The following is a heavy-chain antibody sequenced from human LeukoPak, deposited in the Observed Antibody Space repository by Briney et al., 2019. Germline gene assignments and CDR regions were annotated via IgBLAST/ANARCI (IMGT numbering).Heavy chain of an antibody. CDR2: ISAYNGNT. V-gene: IGHV1-18*01. CDR3: ARACSGGSCYPSNYYFDY. D-gene: IGHD2-15*01. Sequence: GASVKVSCKASGYTFTSYGISWVRQAPGQGLEWMGWISAYNGNTNYAQKLQGRVTMTTDTSTSTAYMELRSLRSDDTAVYYCARACSGGSCYPSNYYFDYWGQGTLVTVSS. J-gene: IGHJ4*02. CDR1: GYTFTSYG.